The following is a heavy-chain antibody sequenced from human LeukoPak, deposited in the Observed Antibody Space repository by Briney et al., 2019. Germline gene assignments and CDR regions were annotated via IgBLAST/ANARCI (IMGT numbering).Heavy chain of an antibody. V-gene: IGHV4-34*01. D-gene: IGHD3-16*02. J-gene: IGHJ5*02. Sequence: SETLSLTCAVYGGSFSGYYWSWIRQPPGKGLEWIGSIYYTGSTYYNPSLKSRVTISVDTSKNQFSLRLSSVTAADTALYYCARIRYRPPNVNWFDPWGQGTLVIVSS. CDR3: ARIRYRPPNVNWFDP. CDR1: GGSFSGYY. CDR2: IYYTGST.